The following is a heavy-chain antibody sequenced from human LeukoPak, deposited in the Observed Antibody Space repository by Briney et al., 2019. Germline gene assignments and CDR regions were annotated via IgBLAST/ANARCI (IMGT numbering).Heavy chain of an antibody. CDR3: AKDIATGNRLYYFDY. CDR1: GFTFDDYA. D-gene: IGHD1-14*01. CDR2: ISWNSGSI. V-gene: IGHV3-9*01. Sequence: PGGSLRLSCAASGFTFDDYAMHWVRQAPGKGLKWVSGISWNSGSIGYADSVKGRFTISRDNAKNSLYLQMNSLRAEDTALYYCAKDIATGNRLYYFDYWGQGTLVTVSS. J-gene: IGHJ4*02.